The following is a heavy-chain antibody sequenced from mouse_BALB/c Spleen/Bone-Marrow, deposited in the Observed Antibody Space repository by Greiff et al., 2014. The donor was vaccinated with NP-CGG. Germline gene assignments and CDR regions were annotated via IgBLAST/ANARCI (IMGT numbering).Heavy chain of an antibody. D-gene: IGHD1-1*01. CDR1: GYYITSGYG. J-gene: IGHJ2*01. CDR2: IHYRSST. Sequence: EVQLQQSGPDLVKPSQSLSLTCTVTGYYITSGYGWHWIRQLPGNQLEWMGYIHYRSSTNYNPSLKSRISITRDTSKNQFSLQFNSVTTEDTATYYGTRETTAVADFDYWGQGATLTVTS. V-gene: IGHV3-1*02. CDR3: TRETTAVADFDY.